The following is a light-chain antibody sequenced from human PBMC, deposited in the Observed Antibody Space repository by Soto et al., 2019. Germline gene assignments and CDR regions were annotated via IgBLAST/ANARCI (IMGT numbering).Light chain of an antibody. CDR3: AAWDDSLIGVV. Sequence: QSVLPQPPSASATPGQRVTISCSGSSSNIGTNHVYWYQQFPGTAPKLLIYGSDQRPSGVPDRFSGSKSGTSASLAISGLQSEDEADYYCAAWDDSLIGVVFGGGTKLTVL. V-gene: IGLV1-47*01. CDR2: GSD. CDR1: SSNIGTNH. J-gene: IGLJ2*01.